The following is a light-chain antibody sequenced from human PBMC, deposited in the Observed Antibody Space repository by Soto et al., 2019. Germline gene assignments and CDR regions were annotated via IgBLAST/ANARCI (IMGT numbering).Light chain of an antibody. J-gene: IGKJ4*01. CDR3: QQGYSNFAVT. Sequence: DIQLTQSPSSLSASVGDRVTITCRASQSISRYLNWYQQKPGKAPKFLIYAASSLQSGAPSRFSGSGSGTDFTLTISSLQPEYFATYYCQQGYSNFAVTFGGGTKVEIK. CDR2: AAS. V-gene: IGKV1-39*01. CDR1: QSISRY.